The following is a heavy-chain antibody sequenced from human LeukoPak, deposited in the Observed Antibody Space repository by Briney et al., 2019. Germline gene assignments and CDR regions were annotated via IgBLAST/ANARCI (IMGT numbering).Heavy chain of an antibody. CDR1: GGSFSGYY. CDR3: ARDDSRGQI. J-gene: IGHJ3*02. V-gene: IGHV4-34*01. CDR2: INHSGST. Sequence: SETPSLTCAVYGGSFSGYYWSWIRQPPGKGLEWIGEINHSGSTNYNPSLKSRVTISVDTSKNQFSLKLSSVTAADTAVYYCARDDSRGQIWGQGTMVTVSS. D-gene: IGHD6-25*01.